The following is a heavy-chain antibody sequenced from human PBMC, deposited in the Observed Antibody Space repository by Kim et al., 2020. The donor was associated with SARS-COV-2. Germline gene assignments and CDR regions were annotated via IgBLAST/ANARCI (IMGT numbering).Heavy chain of an antibody. CDR2: IYYSGNT. J-gene: IGHJ2*01. CDR1: GGSISSSDYY. CDR3: ARHLRNWYFDL. V-gene: IGHV4-39*01. Sequence: SETLSLTWSVSGGSISSSDYYWGWIRQPPGKGLEWIATIYYSGNTYYNPSLKGRVTISVDTSKKQFSLRLSSVTAADAAVYYCARHLRNWYFDLWGRGTLVTVSS.